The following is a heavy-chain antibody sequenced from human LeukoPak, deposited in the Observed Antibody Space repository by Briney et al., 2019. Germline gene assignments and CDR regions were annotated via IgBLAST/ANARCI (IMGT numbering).Heavy chain of an antibody. CDR2: MSGSGGTT. Sequence: GGSLRLSCAASGFTYSDYAMSWVRQAPGKGLKWVSIMSGSGGTTYYARSVKGRFTTSRDNFRNTLFLQMNSLRVEDTALYYCAKGSYYDSSGTYYFGYWGQGTLVTVSS. V-gene: IGHV3-23*01. CDR3: AKGSYYDSSGTYYFGY. J-gene: IGHJ4*02. CDR1: GFTYSDYA. D-gene: IGHD3-22*01.